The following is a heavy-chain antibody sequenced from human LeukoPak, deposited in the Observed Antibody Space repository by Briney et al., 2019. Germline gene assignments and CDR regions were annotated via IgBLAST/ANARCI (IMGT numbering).Heavy chain of an antibody. D-gene: IGHD1-20*01. Sequence: PWETLSLTCAVYGGSFSGYYWSWIRQPPGKGLDWIGEINHSGSTTYNPSLKSRVTISVDTSKNQFSLKLSSVTAADTAVYYCARSDITGTNFDYWGQRTLVTVSS. V-gene: IGHV4-34*01. CDR3: ARSDITGTNFDY. CDR1: GGSFSGYY. J-gene: IGHJ4*02. CDR2: INHSGST.